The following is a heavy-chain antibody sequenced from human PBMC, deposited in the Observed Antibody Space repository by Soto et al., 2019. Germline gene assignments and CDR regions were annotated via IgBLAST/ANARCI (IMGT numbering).Heavy chain of an antibody. Sequence: QLQLVQSGGEVKTPGASVKVSCTTSGYTFTSHGISWVSQAPGQGLEWMGWISTYNGKTDYAQKFQGRVTMTADTLTSTVYMEVRSLGSDDTAVYYCARLLTEGATYRYDAFDMWGQGTKVTVSS. CDR2: ISTYNGKT. CDR3: ARLLTEGATYRYDAFDM. CDR1: GYTFTSHG. V-gene: IGHV1-18*01. D-gene: IGHD1-26*01. J-gene: IGHJ3*02.